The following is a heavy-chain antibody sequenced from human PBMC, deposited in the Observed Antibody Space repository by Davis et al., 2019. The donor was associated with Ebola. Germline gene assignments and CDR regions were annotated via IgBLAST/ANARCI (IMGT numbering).Heavy chain of an antibody. V-gene: IGHV1-69*04. Sequence: SVKVSCKASGGTFSSYAMHWVRQAPGQRLEWMGRIIPILGIANYAQKFQGRVTITADKSTSTAYMELSRLRSDDTAVYYCARDLYTGYYYYGMDVWGQGTTVTVSS. CDR2: IIPILGIA. D-gene: IGHD2-2*02. CDR3: ARDLYTGYYYYGMDV. J-gene: IGHJ6*02. CDR1: GGTFSSYA.